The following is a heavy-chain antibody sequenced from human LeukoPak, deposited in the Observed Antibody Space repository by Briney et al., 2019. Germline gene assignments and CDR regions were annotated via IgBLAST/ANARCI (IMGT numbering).Heavy chain of an antibody. J-gene: IGHJ3*02. CDR3: ARDGGHYYDSSGFFLGDASDI. V-gene: IGHV3-53*01. CDR2: IYSDNT. CDR1: GFTVSSNS. Sequence: GGSLRLSCTVSGFTVSSNSMSWVRQAPGKGLEWVSFIYSDNTHYSDSVKGRFTISRDNSKNTLYLQMNSLRAEDTAIYYCARDGGHYYDSSGFFLGDASDIWGQGTMVTVSS. D-gene: IGHD3-22*01.